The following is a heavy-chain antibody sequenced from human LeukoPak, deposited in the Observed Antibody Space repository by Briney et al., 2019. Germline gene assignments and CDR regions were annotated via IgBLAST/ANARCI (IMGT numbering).Heavy chain of an antibody. V-gene: IGHV3-21*01. CDR2: ISFCSSYI. CDR1: GVPFRSYS. D-gene: IGHD3-10*01. J-gene: IGHJ6*03. Sequence: GGSLRLSCAASGVPFRSYSMNYVRQAPGRGLECVSSISFCSSYIYYADSVKGRFTIYRHNGKSSLYLQMNSLRAEDTDVSYCTRGIVWFEGGDYYMDVWGKGTTVTVSS. CDR3: TRGIVWFEGGDYYMDV.